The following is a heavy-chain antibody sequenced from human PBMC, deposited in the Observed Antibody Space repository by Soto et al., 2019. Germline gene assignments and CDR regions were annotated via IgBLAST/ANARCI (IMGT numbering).Heavy chain of an antibody. CDR2: IYESGST. J-gene: IGHJ4*02. V-gene: IGHV4-39*01. CDR1: GASIVSSNLY. D-gene: IGHD3-16*02. CDR3: ARLGVWGSYRPQYFDH. Sequence: SETLSLTCTVSGASIVSSNLYWGWVRQPPGKGPEWIGSIYESGSTYFNPSLQSRVTMSVDTSKNQFSLHLTSVTAAETAMYYCARLGVWGSYRPQYFDHWGQGTLVTVSS.